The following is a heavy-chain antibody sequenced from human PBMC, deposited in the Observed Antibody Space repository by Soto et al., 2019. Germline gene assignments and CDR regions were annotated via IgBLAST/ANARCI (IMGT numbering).Heavy chain of an antibody. CDR2: IIPIFCTA. V-gene: IGHV1-69*01. D-gene: IGHD2-15*01. CDR3: ASRDIVVVVAATNPGGYYYYGMDV. CDR1: GCTFSSYA. J-gene: IGHJ6*01. Sequence: QVQLVQSGAEVKKPGSSVKVSCKASGCTFSSYAISWVRQAPGQGLEWMGGIIPIFCTATYAQKFQGRVTITADESRNTAVMELSSLRSEDRSVCYCASRDIVVVVAATNPGGYYYYGMDVWGQGTTVTVSS.